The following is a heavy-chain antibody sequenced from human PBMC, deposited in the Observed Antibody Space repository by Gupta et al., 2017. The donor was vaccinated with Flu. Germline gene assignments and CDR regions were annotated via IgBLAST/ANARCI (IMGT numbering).Heavy chain of an antibody. V-gene: IGHV3-7*04. CDR1: GFPFSSYW. CDR2: VKQDGSEK. CDR3: ARDNDNGYSGFGGGY. Sequence: EVQLVESGGGLVQPGGSLRLSCAASGFPFSSYWMSWVRQAPGKGLEWVANVKQDGSEKYYVDSVKGRFTISRDNAKNSLFRQMNSLRAEDTAVYYCARDNDNGYSGFGGGYWGQGTLVTVSS. D-gene: IGHD6-13*01. J-gene: IGHJ4*02.